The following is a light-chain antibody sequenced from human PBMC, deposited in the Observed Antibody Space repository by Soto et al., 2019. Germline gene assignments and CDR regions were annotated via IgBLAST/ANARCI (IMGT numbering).Light chain of an antibody. CDR2: EGS. J-gene: IGLJ2*01. V-gene: IGLV2-23*01. Sequence: QSALTQPASVSGSPGQSITISCTGTSSDVGSYNLVSWYQQHPGKAPKLMIYEGSKRPSGVSNRFSGSKSGNTASLTISGLPAEDEADYHCCSYAGSSTYVVFGGGTKLTVL. CDR1: SSDVGSYNL. CDR3: CSYAGSSTYVV.